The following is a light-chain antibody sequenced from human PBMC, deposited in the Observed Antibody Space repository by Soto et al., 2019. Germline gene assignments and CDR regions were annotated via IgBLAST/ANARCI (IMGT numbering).Light chain of an antibody. CDR1: QSISSW. CDR2: DAS. V-gene: IGKV1-5*01. J-gene: IGKJ1*01. CDR3: QQYNSYSWT. Sequence: DIQMIQSTSTLSASVGDRVTITCRASQSISSWLAWYQQKPGKAPKLLIYDASSLESGVPSRFSGSGSGTEFTLTISSLQPDDFATYYCQQYNSYSWTFGQGTKV.